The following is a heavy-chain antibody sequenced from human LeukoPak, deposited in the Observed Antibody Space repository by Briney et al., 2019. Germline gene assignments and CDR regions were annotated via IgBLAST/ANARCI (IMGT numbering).Heavy chain of an antibody. CDR3: ARRSGIAVAGTFDY. D-gene: IGHD6-19*01. CDR1: GFTFSSYA. J-gene: IGHJ4*02. V-gene: IGHV3-23*01. CDR2: ISGSGGST. Sequence: GGSLRLSCAASGFTFSSYAMSWVRQAPGKGLEWVSAISGSGGSTYYADSVKGRFTISRDNSKNTLYLQMNSLRAEDTAVYYCARRSGIAVAGTFDYWGQGTLVTVSS.